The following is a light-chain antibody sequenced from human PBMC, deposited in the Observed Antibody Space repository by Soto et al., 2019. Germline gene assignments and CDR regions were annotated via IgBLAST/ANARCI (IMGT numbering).Light chain of an antibody. CDR2: AAS. CDR1: QGIRNF. J-gene: IGKJ3*01. Sequence: DIQMTQSPTSLSASVGDRVTITCRASQGIRNFVAWYQQKPGKAPKLLIYAASTLQSGVPSRFSGSGSGTDFILTNNSLQPEDVATDSCQKYSYAPVFGPGTKVEIK. CDR3: QKYSYAPV. V-gene: IGKV1-27*01.